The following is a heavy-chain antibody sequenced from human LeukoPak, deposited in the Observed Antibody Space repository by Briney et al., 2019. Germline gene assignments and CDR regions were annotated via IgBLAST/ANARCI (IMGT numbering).Heavy chain of an antibody. Sequence: PSETLSLTCTVSGGSISSYYWSWIRQPPGKRLEWIGYIDTSGSTNHNPSLKSQVTISSDTSKNQFSLKLSSVTAADTAVYYCARAYSSSWLSVFDIWGQGTMVTVSS. V-gene: IGHV4-4*09. J-gene: IGHJ3*02. D-gene: IGHD6-13*01. CDR2: IDTSGST. CDR3: ARAYSSSWLSVFDI. CDR1: GGSISSYY.